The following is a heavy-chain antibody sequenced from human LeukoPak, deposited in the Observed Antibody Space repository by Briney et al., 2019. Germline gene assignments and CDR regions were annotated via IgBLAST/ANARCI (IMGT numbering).Heavy chain of an antibody. D-gene: IGHD3-22*01. V-gene: IGHV1-69*01. CDR3: ARGPPIGYVWSSGYFDY. CDR1: GGTFSSYA. CDR2: IIPIFGTA. J-gene: IGHJ4*02. Sequence: ASVKVSCKASGGTFSSYAISWVRQAPGQGLEWMGGIIPIFGTANYAQKFQGRVTITADESTSTAYMELSSLRSEDTAVYYCARGPPIGYVWSSGYFDYWGQGTLVTVSS.